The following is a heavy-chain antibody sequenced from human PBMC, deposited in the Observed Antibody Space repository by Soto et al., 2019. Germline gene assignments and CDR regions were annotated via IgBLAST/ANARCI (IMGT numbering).Heavy chain of an antibody. CDR1: GYTFTGYY. CDR2: INPNSGGT. Sequence: GASVKVSCKASGYTFTGYYMHWVRQAPGQGLEWMGWINPNSGGTNYAQKFQGRVTMTRDTSISTAYMELSRLRCDDTAVYYCARDLYDFWSGYLYYYGMDVWGQGTTVTVSS. D-gene: IGHD3-3*01. CDR3: ARDLYDFWSGYLYYYGMDV. J-gene: IGHJ6*02. V-gene: IGHV1-2*02.